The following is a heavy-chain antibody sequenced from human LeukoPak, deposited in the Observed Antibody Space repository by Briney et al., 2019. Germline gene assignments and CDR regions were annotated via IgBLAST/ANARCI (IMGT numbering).Heavy chain of an antibody. CDR2: IHYSGST. V-gene: IGHV4-39*01. CDR1: GGSISSSSYY. Sequence: SETLSLTCTVSGGSISSSSYYWGWIRQPPGKGLEWIGSIHYSGSTYYNPSLKSRVTISVDTSKNQFSLKLSSVTAADTAVYYCARVVLLWFGETYNWFDPWGQGTLVTVSS. CDR3: ARVVLLWFGETYNWFDP. D-gene: IGHD3-10*01. J-gene: IGHJ5*02.